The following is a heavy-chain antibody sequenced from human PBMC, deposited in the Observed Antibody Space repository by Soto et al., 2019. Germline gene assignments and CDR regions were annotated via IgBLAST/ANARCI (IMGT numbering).Heavy chain of an antibody. J-gene: IGHJ5*02. Sequence: GGSLRLSCAASGFTFSSYAMSWVRQAPGKGLEWVSAISGSGGSTYYADSVKGRFTISRVNSKNTLYLQMNNLRAEDTAVYYCAKQPETIVVGPFDPWGQGTLVTVSS. CDR3: AKQPETIVVGPFDP. CDR2: ISGSGGST. V-gene: IGHV3-23*01. D-gene: IGHD2-2*01. CDR1: GFTFSSYA.